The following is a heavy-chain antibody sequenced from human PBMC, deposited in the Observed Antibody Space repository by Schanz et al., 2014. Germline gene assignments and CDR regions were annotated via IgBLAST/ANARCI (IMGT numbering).Heavy chain of an antibody. J-gene: IGHJ4*02. CDR2: ISSSGSYI. D-gene: IGHD6-19*01. Sequence: VQMVESGGGVVQPGGSLRLSCAVSGFTISSYSMNWVRQAPGKGLEWVSSISSSGSYIYYADSVKGRFSISRDNAKNSLFLQMNRLRAEDTALYYCAIIGVMVAVAGTRADYWGQGTLVTVSS. V-gene: IGHV3-21*01. CDR3: AIIGVMVAVAGTRADY. CDR1: GFTISSYS.